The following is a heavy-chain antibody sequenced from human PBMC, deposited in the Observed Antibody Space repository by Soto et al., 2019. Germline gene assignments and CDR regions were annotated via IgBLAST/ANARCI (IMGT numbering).Heavy chain of an antibody. D-gene: IGHD2-15*01. V-gene: IGHV4-31*03. CDR2: IYYSGYT. CDR1: GGSISSGGYY. J-gene: IGHJ4*02. Sequence: SETLSLTCTVSGGSISSGGYYWSWIRQHPGKGLEWIGFIYYSGYTYYNPSLKSRVSISVDTSKNQFSLKLSSVTAADTAVYYCARVLGYCTGGNCYPDYWGQGTLVTVSS. CDR3: ARVLGYCTGGNCYPDY.